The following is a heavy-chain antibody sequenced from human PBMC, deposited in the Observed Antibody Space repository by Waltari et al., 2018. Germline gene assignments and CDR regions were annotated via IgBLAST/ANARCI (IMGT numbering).Heavy chain of an antibody. CDR3: ARDPAHYYDSSGYSREDY. Sequence: EVQLVESGGGLVQPGGSLSLCCAASGFTFSSYSMNWVRQAPGKGLEWVSYISSSSSTIYYADSVKGRFTISRDNAKNSLYLQMNSLRAEDTAVYYCARDPAHYYDSSGYSREDYWGQGTLVTVSS. D-gene: IGHD3-22*01. J-gene: IGHJ4*02. V-gene: IGHV3-48*04. CDR2: ISSSSSTI. CDR1: GFTFSSYS.